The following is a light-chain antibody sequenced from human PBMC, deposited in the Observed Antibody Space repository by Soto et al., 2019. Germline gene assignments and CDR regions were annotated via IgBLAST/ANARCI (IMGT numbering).Light chain of an antibody. CDR2: DAS. CDR1: QDISNY. CDR3: QQYANYPPST. Sequence: DIQMTQSPSSLSASVGDRVTITCQASQDISNYLNWYQQKPGKAPKLLIYDASDLEAGDPSRFSGSGSGTDFTFTIISLQPADVAPYYCQQYANYPPSTFGQGTKVEI. V-gene: IGKV1-33*01. J-gene: IGKJ2*01.